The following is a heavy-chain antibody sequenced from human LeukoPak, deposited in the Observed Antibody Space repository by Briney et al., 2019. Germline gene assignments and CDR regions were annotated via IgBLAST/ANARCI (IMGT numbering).Heavy chain of an antibody. Sequence: ASVKISCKASGYTFTGYYMHWVRQAPGQGLEWMGWINPNSGGTNYAQKFQGRVTMTRDTSISTAHMELSRLRSDDTAVYYCARGRGAQYSSGWYIDYFDYWGQGTLVTVSS. CDR2: INPNSGGT. V-gene: IGHV1-2*02. J-gene: IGHJ4*02. CDR1: GYTFTGYY. D-gene: IGHD6-19*01. CDR3: ARGRGAQYSSGWYIDYFDY.